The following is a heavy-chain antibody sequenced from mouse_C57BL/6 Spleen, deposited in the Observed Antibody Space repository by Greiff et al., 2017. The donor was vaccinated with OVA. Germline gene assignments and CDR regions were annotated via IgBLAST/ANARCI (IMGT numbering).Heavy chain of an antibody. J-gene: IGHJ3*01. CDR3: AREDYDETFEFAY. V-gene: IGHV1-72*01. Sequence: QVQLQQPGAELVKPGASVKLSCKASGYTFTSYWMHWVKQRPGRGLEWIGSIDPNSGGTKYNEKFKSKATLTVDKPSSTAYMQLSSLTSEDSAVYYCAREDYDETFEFAYWGQGTLVTVSA. CDR1: GYTFTSYW. CDR2: IDPNSGGT. D-gene: IGHD2-4*01.